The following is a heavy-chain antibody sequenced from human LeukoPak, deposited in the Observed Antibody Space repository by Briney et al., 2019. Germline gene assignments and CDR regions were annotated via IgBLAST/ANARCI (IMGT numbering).Heavy chain of an antibody. J-gene: IGHJ4*02. CDR1: GFTFSSYW. CDR2: IKQDGSEK. D-gene: IGHD3-22*01. V-gene: IGHV3-7*01. Sequence: GGSLRLSCAASGFTFSSYWMTWVRQAPGQGLEWVANIKQDGSEKYYVDSVKGRFTISRDNAKNSLYLQMNSLRAEDTAVYYCARDPVPPGYYYDSSGYWSAYYFDYWGQGTLVTVSS. CDR3: ARDPVPPGYYYDSSGYWSAYYFDY.